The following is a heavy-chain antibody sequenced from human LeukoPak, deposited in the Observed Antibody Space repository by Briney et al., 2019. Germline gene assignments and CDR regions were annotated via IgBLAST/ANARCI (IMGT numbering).Heavy chain of an antibody. V-gene: IGHV4-59*08. Sequence: SETLSLTCAVYGGSFSGYYWSWIRQPPVKGLEWIGYIYYSGSTNYNPSLKSRVTISVDTSKNQFSLKLSSVTAADTAVYYCASHTNYYDSSGYRYWGQGTLVTVSS. D-gene: IGHD3-22*01. CDR2: IYYSGST. J-gene: IGHJ4*02. CDR3: ASHTNYYDSSGYRY. CDR1: GGSFSGYY.